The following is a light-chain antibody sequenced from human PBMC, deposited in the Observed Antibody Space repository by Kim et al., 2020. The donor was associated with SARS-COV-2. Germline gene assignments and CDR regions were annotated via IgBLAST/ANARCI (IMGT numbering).Light chain of an antibody. CDR2: QDS. J-gene: IGLJ1*01. V-gene: IGLV3-1*01. CDR1: KLGDKY. CDR3: QAWDSSTAR. Sequence: SYELTQPPSVSVSPRQTASITCSGDKLGDKYACWYQQKPGQSPVLVIYQDSKRPSGIPERFSGSNSGNTATLTISGTQAMDEADYYCQAWDSSTARFGTGTKVTVL.